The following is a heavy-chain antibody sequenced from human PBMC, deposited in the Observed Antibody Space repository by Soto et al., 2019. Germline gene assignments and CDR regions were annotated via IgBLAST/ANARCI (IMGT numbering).Heavy chain of an antibody. Sequence: ETLSLTCTVSGGSVSSSDYYWAWIRQPPGKGLEWIGSMLYSGLTYYNPSLKSRVTLSVDTSKNQFSVRLNSVTASDTAVYYCAPLSVSLSGPYGIHVWGQGTTVTVSS. CDR3: APLSVSLSGPYGIHV. D-gene: IGHD2-15*01. J-gene: IGHJ6*02. V-gene: IGHV4-39*01. CDR2: MLYSGLT. CDR1: GGSVSSSDYY.